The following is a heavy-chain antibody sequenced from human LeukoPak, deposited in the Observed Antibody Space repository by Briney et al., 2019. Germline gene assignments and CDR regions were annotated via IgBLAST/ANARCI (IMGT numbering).Heavy chain of an antibody. J-gene: IGHJ4*02. CDR3: ARQIGAGRWSFDY. CDR2: INYSGST. V-gene: IGHV4-39*01. Sequence: SETLSLTCTVSGGSISSSSYYWGWIRQPPGKGLEWIGSINYSGSTYYNPSLKSRVTISIDTSENQFSLKLASVTAAGTAVYYCARQIGAGRWSFDYWGQGTLVTVSS. CDR1: GGSISSSSYY. D-gene: IGHD4-23*01.